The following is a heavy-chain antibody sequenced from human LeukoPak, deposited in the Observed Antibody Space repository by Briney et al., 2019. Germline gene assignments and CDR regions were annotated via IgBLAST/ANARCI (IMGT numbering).Heavy chain of an antibody. CDR2: IKPDGSQN. CDR1: GFTLSSYW. J-gene: IGHJ2*01. CDR3: ARDAGYCSSTSCNLYVDYWYFDL. D-gene: IGHD2-2*01. V-gene: IGHV3-7*01. Sequence: PGGSLRLSRAASGFTLSSYWMSWVRQAPGKGLEWVAMIKPDGSQNFYLDSVKGRFTISRDNAKDSLYLQMNSLRAEDTAVYYCARDAGYCSSTSCNLYVDYWYFDLWGRGTLVTVSS.